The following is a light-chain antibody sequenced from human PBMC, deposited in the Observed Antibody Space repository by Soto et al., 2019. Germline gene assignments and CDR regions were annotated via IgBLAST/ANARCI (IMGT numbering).Light chain of an antibody. CDR2: EVT. J-gene: IGLJ1*01. CDR1: SSDIGGYNY. CDR3: SSFRSRSTYV. V-gene: IGLV2-14*01. Sequence: QSVLTQPASVSGSPGQSITISCTGTSSDIGGYNYVSWYQQYPGKAPNLIIYEVTNRPSGISYRFSGSKSGNTASLTISGLQVEEEADYYCSSFRSRSTYVFGTGTKVTVL.